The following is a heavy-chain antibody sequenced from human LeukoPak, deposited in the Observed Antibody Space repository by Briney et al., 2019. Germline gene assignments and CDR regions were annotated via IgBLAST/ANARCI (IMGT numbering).Heavy chain of an antibody. J-gene: IGHJ4*02. CDR2: IGSSSVFI. CDR3: ARDPRGDTLTPRYFDY. CDR1: GFTFSTYS. Sequence: GGSLRLSCTASGFTFSTYSTNWMRQAPGKGLEWVSSIGSSSVFISYADSVKGRFPISRDNARNSLFLQMHSLRAEDTAVYFCARDPRGDTLTPRYFDYWGQAILVTVSS. D-gene: IGHD3-10*01. V-gene: IGHV3-21*01.